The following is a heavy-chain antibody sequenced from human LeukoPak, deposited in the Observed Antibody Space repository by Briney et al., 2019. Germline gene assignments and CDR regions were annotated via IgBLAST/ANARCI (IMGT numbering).Heavy chain of an antibody. V-gene: IGHV3-66*01. Sequence: GGSLRLSCAASGFTVSSNYMGWVRQAPGKGLEWVSVIYSGGSTYYADSVKGRFTISRDNSKNTLYLQMNSLRAEDTAVYYCARDPLPADLMDVWGKGTTVTVSS. CDR1: GFTVSSNY. J-gene: IGHJ6*04. CDR2: IYSGGST. D-gene: IGHD2-2*01. CDR3: ARDPLPADLMDV.